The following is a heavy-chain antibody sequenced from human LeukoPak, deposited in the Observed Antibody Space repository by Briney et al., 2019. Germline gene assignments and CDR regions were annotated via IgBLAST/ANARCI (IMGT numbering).Heavy chain of an antibody. D-gene: IGHD4-17*01. CDR1: GGSISSINYY. J-gene: IGHJ4*02. CDR3: ARLSGPYGDYDY. CDR2: IYNTGNT. V-gene: IGHV4-39*01. Sequence: SETLSLTCTVSGGSISSINYYWGWIRQSPGKGLEWIQNIYNTGNTYSNPSLKNRVTIFVDTSKNQFSLKLSSVTAADTAVYYCARLSGPYGDYDYWGQGTLVTVSS.